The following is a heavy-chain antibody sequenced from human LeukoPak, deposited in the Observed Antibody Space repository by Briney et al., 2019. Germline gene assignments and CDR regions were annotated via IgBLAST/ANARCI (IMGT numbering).Heavy chain of an antibody. CDR3: ARVLAVAGTEPSFDY. D-gene: IGHD6-19*01. CDR2: SNPIGGST. CDR1: VYTVTNYY. Sequence: ASVKVSCKTSVYTVTNYYIHWGRHAPRQGLGWRGISNPIGGSTTYAQKFHGRGTTTRDTSTSTVYMELRSLRSAATVVYYCARVLAVAGTEPSFDYWGQGTLATVSS. V-gene: IGHV1-46*01. J-gene: IGHJ4*02.